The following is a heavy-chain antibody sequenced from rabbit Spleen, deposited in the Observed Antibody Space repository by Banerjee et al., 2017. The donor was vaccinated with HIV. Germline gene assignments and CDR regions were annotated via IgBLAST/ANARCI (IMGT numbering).Heavy chain of an antibody. CDR1: GVSFSGASY. CDR3: ARDTGTSFSSYGMDL. Sequence: QEQLVESGGGLVKPGASLTLTCIASGVSFSGASYMCWVRQAPGKGLEWIACIDSGSSGFSYFANWAKGRFTISKPSSTTVTLHMTSLTAADTATYFCARDTGTSFSSYGMDLWGPGTLVTVS. CDR2: IDSGSSGFS. D-gene: IGHD8-1*01. J-gene: IGHJ6*01. V-gene: IGHV1S45*01.